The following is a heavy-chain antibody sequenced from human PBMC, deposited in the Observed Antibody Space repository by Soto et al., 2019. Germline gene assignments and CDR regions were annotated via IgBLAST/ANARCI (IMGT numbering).Heavy chain of an antibody. D-gene: IGHD1-26*01. CDR3: TRGLFSGSSYSGSWYYFDS. CDR2: INHSGSA. CDR1: GGSFSGYI. J-gene: IGHJ4*02. V-gene: IGHV4-34*01. Sequence: SETLSLTCDVYGGSFSGYIWTWIRQTPGKGLQWIGQINHSGSANYNPSLKNRVTISTMSNNKFSLELSSVTAADTAVYYCTRGLFSGSSYSGSWYYFDSWGQGTMVTVSS.